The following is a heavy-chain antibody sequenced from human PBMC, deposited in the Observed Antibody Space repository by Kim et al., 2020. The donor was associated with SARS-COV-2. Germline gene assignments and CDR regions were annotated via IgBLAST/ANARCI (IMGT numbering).Heavy chain of an antibody. J-gene: IGHJ5*02. CDR3: AGLRYFDLGPTNWFDP. D-gene: IGHD3-9*01. V-gene: IGHV4-31*02. Sequence: SLKSRVTISVDTSKNQFSLKLSSVTAADTAVYYCAGLRYFDLGPTNWFDPWGQGTLVTVSS.